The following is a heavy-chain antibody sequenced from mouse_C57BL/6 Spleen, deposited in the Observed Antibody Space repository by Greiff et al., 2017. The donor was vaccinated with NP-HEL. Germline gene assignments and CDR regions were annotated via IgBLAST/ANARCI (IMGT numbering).Heavy chain of an antibody. CDR1: GFNIKDYY. J-gene: IGHJ2*01. CDR2: IDPEDGET. CDR3: AWGFITTVEGDYFDY. Sequence: VQLKESGAELVKPGASVKLSCTASGFNIKDYYMHWVKQRTEQGLEWIGRIDPEDGETKYAPKFQGKATITADTSSNTAYLQLSSLTSEDTAVYYCAWGFITTVEGDYFDYWGQGTTLTVSS. V-gene: IGHV14-2*01. D-gene: IGHD1-1*01.